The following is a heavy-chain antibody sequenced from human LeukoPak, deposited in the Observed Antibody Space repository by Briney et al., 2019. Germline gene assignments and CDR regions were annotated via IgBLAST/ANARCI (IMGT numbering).Heavy chain of an antibody. CDR2: IYTSGST. J-gene: IGHJ1*01. CDR3: ARELEGWLQLGFQH. Sequence: SETLSLTCTVSGGSISSSSYYWSWIRQPAGKGLEWIGRIYTSGSTNYNPSLKSRVTISVDTSKNQFSLKLSSVTAADTAVYYCARELEGWLQLGFQHWGQGTLVTVSS. CDR1: GGSISSSSYY. V-gene: IGHV4-61*02. D-gene: IGHD5-24*01.